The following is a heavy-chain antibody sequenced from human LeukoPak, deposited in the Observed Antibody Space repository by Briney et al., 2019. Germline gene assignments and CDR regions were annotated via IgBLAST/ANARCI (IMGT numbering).Heavy chain of an antibody. CDR1: GYTFTSYY. D-gene: IGHD3-22*01. CDR2: INPSGGST. Sequence: EASVKVSCKASGYTFTSYYMHWVRQAPGQGLEWMGIINPSGGSTSYAQKFQGRVTMTRDTSTSTVYMELSSLRSEDTAVYYCARDPTPLYYYDSIGYFDLWGRGTLVTVSS. V-gene: IGHV1-46*01. J-gene: IGHJ2*01. CDR3: ARDPTPLYYYDSIGYFDL.